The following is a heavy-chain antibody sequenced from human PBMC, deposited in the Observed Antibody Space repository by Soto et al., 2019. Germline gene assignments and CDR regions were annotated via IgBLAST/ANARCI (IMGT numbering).Heavy chain of an antibody. CDR2: IIAGGGAT. D-gene: IGHD4-17*01. V-gene: IGHV3-23*01. Sequence: PGGSLRLSCAASGFTFSNHAMSWVRQAPGKGLEWVSAIIAGGGATYNADSVKGRFAISRDNSKNTPYLQMNSLRAEDTAVYYCAKYGGAYYKYYAMDAWGQGTSVTAP. CDR1: GFTFSNHA. CDR3: AKYGGAYYKYYAMDA. J-gene: IGHJ6*02.